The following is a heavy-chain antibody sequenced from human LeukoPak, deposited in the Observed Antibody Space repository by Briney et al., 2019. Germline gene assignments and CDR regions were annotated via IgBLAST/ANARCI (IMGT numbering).Heavy chain of an antibody. CDR2: IKQDGSDK. J-gene: IGHJ4*02. V-gene: IGHV3-7*05. CDR1: GFTFSTYW. D-gene: IGHD1-26*01. CDR3: ARWSGSYY. Sequence: GESLRLSCAASGFTFSTYWMSWVRQAPGKGLEWVADIKQDGSDKYYVDSVRGRSTISRDNAKNSLFLQMNSLRAEDTAVYYCARWSGSYYWGQGTLVTVSS.